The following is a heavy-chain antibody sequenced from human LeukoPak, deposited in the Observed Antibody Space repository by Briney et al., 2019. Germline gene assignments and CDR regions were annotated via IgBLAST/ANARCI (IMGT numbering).Heavy chain of an antibody. V-gene: IGHV4-59*12. J-gene: IGHJ4*02. Sequence: SETLPLTCTVSGGSISSYYWSWIRQPPGKGLEWIGWSYHRGSTSYNPSLKSRVAISVDTSKNQFSLKLSSVTAADTAVYYCARRVGATPYRAYKGYFDYWGQGTLVTVSS. CDR1: GGSISSYY. D-gene: IGHD1-26*01. CDR2: SYHRGST. CDR3: ARRVGATPYRAYKGYFDY.